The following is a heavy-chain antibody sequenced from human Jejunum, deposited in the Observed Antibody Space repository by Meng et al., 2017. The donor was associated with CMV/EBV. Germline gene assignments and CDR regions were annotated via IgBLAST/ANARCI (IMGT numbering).Heavy chain of an antibody. CDR3: ARGKDWTYLDY. CDR1: GFTFSSYS. Sequence: CVASGFTFSSYSMNWVRQAPGKGLEWVSYISGDSGTIYYADSVKGRFTISRDNAKSSLYLQMNTLRAEDAAVYYCARGKDWTYLDYWGQGTLVTVSS. D-gene: IGHD3/OR15-3a*01. V-gene: IGHV3-48*04. J-gene: IGHJ4*02. CDR2: ISGDSGTI.